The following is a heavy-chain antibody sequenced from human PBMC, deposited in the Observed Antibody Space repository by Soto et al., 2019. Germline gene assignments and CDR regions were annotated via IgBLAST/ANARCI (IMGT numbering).Heavy chain of an antibody. J-gene: IGHJ6*02. Sequence: GESLKISCKGSGYSFTSYWISWVRQMPGKGLEWMGRIDPSDSYTNYSPSFQGHVTISADKSISTAYLQWSSLKASDTAMYYCARLIHYYGSGSGPGYYYYGMDVWGQGTTVTVSS. CDR3: ARLIHYYGSGSGPGYYYYGMDV. D-gene: IGHD3-10*01. CDR1: GYSFTSYW. V-gene: IGHV5-10-1*01. CDR2: IDPSDSYT.